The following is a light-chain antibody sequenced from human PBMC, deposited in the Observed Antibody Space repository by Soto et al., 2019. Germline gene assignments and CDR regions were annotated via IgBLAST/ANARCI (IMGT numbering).Light chain of an antibody. CDR1: QRIAYY. Sequence: DIQMIQPPSSLSASVGDRVSITCRASQRIAYYLNWFQQKPGKAPNLLIYAASSLQSGVPSRFSGRGSRTDFTLTISSLQPEEFATYYCQQSSNSPMYTFGQGTKL. CDR3: QQSSNSPMYT. CDR2: AAS. V-gene: IGKV1-39*01. J-gene: IGKJ2*01.